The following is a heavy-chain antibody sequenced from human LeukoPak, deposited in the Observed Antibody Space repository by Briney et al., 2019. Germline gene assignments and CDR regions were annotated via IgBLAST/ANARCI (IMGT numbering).Heavy chain of an antibody. V-gene: IGHV3-23*01. J-gene: IGHJ4*02. D-gene: IGHD3-16*01. CDR2: ISGSGGNT. CDR3: AKSGEERWGQRNDY. Sequence: PGGSLRLSCAASGFSFSSYAMSWVRQAPGKGLEWVSGISGSGGNTYYADSVKGRFTISRDNFKNTLYLQMNSLRAEDTAVYYCAKSGEERWGQRNDYWGQGTLVTVSS. CDR1: GFSFSSYA.